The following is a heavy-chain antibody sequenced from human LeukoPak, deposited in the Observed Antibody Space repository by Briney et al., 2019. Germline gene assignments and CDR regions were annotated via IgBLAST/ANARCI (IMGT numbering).Heavy chain of an antibody. Sequence: ASVKVSCKVSGYTLTELSMHWVRRAPGKGLEWMGGFDPEDGETIYAQKFQGRVTMTEDTSTDTAYMELSSLRSEDTAVYYCATGDFWSGYFPTDYWGQGTLVTVSS. V-gene: IGHV1-24*01. J-gene: IGHJ4*02. CDR2: FDPEDGET. D-gene: IGHD3-3*01. CDR1: GYTLTELS. CDR3: ATGDFWSGYFPTDY.